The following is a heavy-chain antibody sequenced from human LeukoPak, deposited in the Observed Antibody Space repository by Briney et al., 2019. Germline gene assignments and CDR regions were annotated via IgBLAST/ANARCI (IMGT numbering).Heavy chain of an antibody. CDR2: IYHSGST. D-gene: IGHD3-10*01. J-gene: IGHJ6*03. CDR3: ARVRGFGADYYYYYMDV. V-gene: IGHV4-59*12. Sequence: PSETLSLTCTVSGGSISSYYWSWVRQPPGKGLEWIGEIYHSGSTNYNPSLKSRVTISVDKSKNQFSLKLNSVTAADTAVYYCARVRGFGADYYYYYMDVWGKGITVTVSS. CDR1: GGSISSYY.